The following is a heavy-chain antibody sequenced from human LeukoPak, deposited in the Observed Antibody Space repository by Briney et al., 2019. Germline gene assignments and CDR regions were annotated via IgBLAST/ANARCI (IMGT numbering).Heavy chain of an antibody. Sequence: GGSLRLSCAASGFTFSRYEMNWVRQAPGKGLEWVSYISSSGSTIYYADSVKGRFTISRDNAKNSLYLQMNSLRAEDTAVYYCARDRATIPFDYWGQGTLVTVSS. CDR1: GFTFSRYE. D-gene: IGHD1-26*01. J-gene: IGHJ4*02. V-gene: IGHV3-48*03. CDR2: ISSSGSTI. CDR3: ARDRATIPFDY.